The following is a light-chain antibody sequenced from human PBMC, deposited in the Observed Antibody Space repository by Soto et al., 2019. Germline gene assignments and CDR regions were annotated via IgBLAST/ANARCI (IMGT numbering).Light chain of an antibody. J-gene: IGKJ5*01. CDR2: GAS. CDR3: QQYDNLPIP. V-gene: IGKV3-20*01. Sequence: EIGWTQSPGTLSLSAGERATLSCRASQSVSSSYLAWYQQKPGQAPRFLIYGASSRATGIPDRFSGSGSGTDFTLTISRLEPEDFAVYYCQQYDNLPIPFGQGTRLEIK. CDR1: QSVSSSY.